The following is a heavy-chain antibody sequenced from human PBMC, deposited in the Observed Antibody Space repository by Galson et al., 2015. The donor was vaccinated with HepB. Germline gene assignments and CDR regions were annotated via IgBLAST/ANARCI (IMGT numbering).Heavy chain of an antibody. CDR2: IYWNDDK. V-gene: IGHV2-5*01. D-gene: IGHD3-16*02. CDR3: AHRSYDYVWGSYRPFDY. Sequence: PALVKPTQTLTLTCTFSGFSLSTSGVGVGWIRQPPGKALEWLALIYWNDDKRYSPSLKSRLTITKDTSKNQVVLTMTNMDPVDTATYYCAHRSYDYVWGSYRPFDYWGQGTLVTVSS. CDR1: GFSLSTSGVG. J-gene: IGHJ4*02.